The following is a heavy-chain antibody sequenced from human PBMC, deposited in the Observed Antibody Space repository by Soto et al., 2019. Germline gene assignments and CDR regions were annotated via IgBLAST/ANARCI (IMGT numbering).Heavy chain of an antibody. CDR2: ITSDGKSK. Sequence: VHLVESGGGLVQPGGSLRLSCAASGFNFTNHWMHWVRQAPGKGLVWVSRITSDGKSKAYAESVKGRFAIARDNAKNTVYLRMNGLTVEDTAVYYCARESGDWPLNWFDPWGQGTLVPVSS. V-gene: IGHV3-74*01. D-gene: IGHD2-21*02. J-gene: IGHJ5*02. CDR3: ARESGDWPLNWFDP. CDR1: GFNFTNHW.